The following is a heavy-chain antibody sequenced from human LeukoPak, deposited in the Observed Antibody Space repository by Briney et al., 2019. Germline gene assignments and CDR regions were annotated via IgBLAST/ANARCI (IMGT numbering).Heavy chain of an antibody. V-gene: IGHV4-61*02. J-gene: IGHJ4*02. CDR1: GGSISRGRNY. Sequence: SETLSLTCNVSGGSISRGRNYWSWIRQPAGKGLEWIGRFYPSGSTNYNPSLKSRVTISVDTSKNQFSLKLSSVTAADTAVYYCARQRSLNYWGQGTLVTVSS. CDR3: ARQRSLNY. CDR2: FYPSGST.